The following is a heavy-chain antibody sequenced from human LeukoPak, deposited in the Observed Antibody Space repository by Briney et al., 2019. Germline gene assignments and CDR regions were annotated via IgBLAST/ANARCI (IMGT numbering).Heavy chain of an antibody. V-gene: IGHV4-59*01. CDR2: IYYSGST. Sequence: SETLSLTCAVSGGSISSYYWSWIRQPPGKGLEWIGYIYYSGSTNYNPSLKSRVTISVDTSKNQFSLKLSSVTAADTAVYYCARGLGATSTVYYYYYGMDVWGQGTTVTVSS. CDR1: GGSISSYY. D-gene: IGHD1-26*01. J-gene: IGHJ6*02. CDR3: ARGLGATSTVYYYYYGMDV.